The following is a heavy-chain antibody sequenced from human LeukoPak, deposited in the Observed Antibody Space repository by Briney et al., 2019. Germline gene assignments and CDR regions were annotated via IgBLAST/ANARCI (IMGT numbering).Heavy chain of an antibody. Sequence: ASVKVSRKASGYTFTSYDVSWVRQAPGQGLEWMGWIRAYNGDTKYAEKFQGRVTMTTDTSTSTVHMELRGLESDDTAVYYCARWNLGELLVVNWFDSWGQGTQVIVSS. CDR2: IRAYNGDT. CDR3: ARWNLGELLVVNWFDS. D-gene: IGHD3-16*01. J-gene: IGHJ5*01. CDR1: GYTFTSYD. V-gene: IGHV1-18*01.